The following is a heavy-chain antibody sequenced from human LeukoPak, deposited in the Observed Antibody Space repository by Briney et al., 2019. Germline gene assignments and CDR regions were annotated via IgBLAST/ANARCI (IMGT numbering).Heavy chain of an antibody. D-gene: IGHD2-21*01. V-gene: IGHV4-34*01. CDR3: AIVVVTSKHQEDDY. J-gene: IGHJ4*02. CDR2: INHSGST. Sequence: SESLSLTCAVYGGSFSGYYWSWIRQPPGKGLEWIGEINHSGSTNYNPSLKGRVTISVDTSKNQFFLKLSSVTAADTAVYYCAIVVVTSKHQEDDYWGQGTLVTVSS. CDR1: GGSFSGYY.